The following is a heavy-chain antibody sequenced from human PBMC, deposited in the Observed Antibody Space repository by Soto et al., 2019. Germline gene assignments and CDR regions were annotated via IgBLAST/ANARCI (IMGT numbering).Heavy chain of an antibody. V-gene: IGHV4-34*01. J-gene: IGHJ4*02. CDR1: GGSFSGYY. D-gene: IGHD6-19*01. CDR3: ARDMDAWYSNGWYHYFDY. CDR2: INHSGST. Sequence: KPSETLSLTCAVYGGSFSGYYWSWIRQPPGKGLEWIGEINHSGSTNYNPSLKSRVTISVDTSKNQFSLKLSSVTAADTAVYYCARDMDAWYSNGWYHYFDYWGQGTLVTVSS.